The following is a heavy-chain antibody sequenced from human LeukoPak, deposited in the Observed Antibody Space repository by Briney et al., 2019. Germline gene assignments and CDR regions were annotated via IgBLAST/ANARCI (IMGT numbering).Heavy chain of an antibody. Sequence: SETLFLTCAVYGGSFSDYYWTWIRQPPGKGLEWIGSIYHSGSTYYNPSLKSRVTISVDTSKNQFSLKLSSVTAADTAVYYCARDADIAVAGLEYFQHWGQGTLVTVSS. J-gene: IGHJ1*01. CDR2: IYHSGST. CDR1: GGSFSDYY. CDR3: ARDADIAVAGLEYFQH. D-gene: IGHD6-19*01. V-gene: IGHV4-34*01.